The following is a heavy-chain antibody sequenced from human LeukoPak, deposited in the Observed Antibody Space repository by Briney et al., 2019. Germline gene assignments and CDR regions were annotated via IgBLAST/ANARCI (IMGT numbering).Heavy chain of an antibody. CDR3: AKDRRPGHLEYYFDY. Sequence: GGSLRLSCAASGFTFSSYGMHWVRQAPGKGLEWVAVIWYDGSNKYYADSVKGRFTISTDNSKNTLYLQMTSLRAEDTAVYYCAKDRRPGHLEYYFDYWGQGTLVTVSS. CDR1: GFTFSSYG. D-gene: IGHD3-3*01. J-gene: IGHJ4*02. V-gene: IGHV3-33*06. CDR2: IWYDGSNK.